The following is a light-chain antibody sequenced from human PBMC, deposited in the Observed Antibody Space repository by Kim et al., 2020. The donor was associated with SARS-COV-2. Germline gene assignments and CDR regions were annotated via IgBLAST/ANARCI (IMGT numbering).Light chain of an antibody. J-gene: IGKJ2*01. CDR3: QQYSSYPLT. Sequence: DIQMTQSPSTLSASVGDRVTMSCRASHSISGWLAWYQQKPGKAPNLLIYRAYNLQSGVPSRFSGSGSGTEFTLTINSLQPDDFVTYYCQQYSSYPLTFGQGTRLEI. V-gene: IGKV1-5*03. CDR2: RAY. CDR1: HSISGW.